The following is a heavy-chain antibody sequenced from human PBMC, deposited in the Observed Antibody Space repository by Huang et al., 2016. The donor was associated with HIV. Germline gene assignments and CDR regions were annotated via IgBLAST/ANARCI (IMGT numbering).Heavy chain of an antibody. CDR1: GFTFSHYT. V-gene: IGHV3-49*03. Sequence: VQLVESGGGLVRPGRSLKIACSASGFTFSHYTMNWIRRVPGQGLEVLGSIRPNVYRGTTQYATSVRDRFSISRDDSKNTAYLQMDSLKSEDTALYYCSRESLGMSLDAFDIWGQGTMVTVSS. CDR3: SRESLGMSLDAFDI. D-gene: IGHD7-27*01. J-gene: IGHJ3*02. CDR2: IRPNVYRGTT.